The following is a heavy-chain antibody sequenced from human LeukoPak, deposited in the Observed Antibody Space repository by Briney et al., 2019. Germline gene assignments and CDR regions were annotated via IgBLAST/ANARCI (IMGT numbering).Heavy chain of an antibody. Sequence: GGSLRLSCAASGFTFSIYWMHWVRQAPGKGLVWVSRINSDGSSTSYADSVKGRFTISRDNAKNTLYLQMNSLRAEDTAVYYRARPNHYGDYYFDYWGQGTLVTVSS. V-gene: IGHV3-74*01. CDR1: GFTFSIYW. J-gene: IGHJ4*02. D-gene: IGHD4-17*01. CDR3: ARPNHYGDYYFDY. CDR2: INSDGSST.